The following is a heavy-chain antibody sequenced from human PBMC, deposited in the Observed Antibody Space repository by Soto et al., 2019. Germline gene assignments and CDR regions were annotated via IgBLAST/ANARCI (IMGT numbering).Heavy chain of an antibody. Sequence: QVQLVQSGAEVKKPGASVKVSCKASGYTFTSYDINWVRQATGQGLEWMGWMNPNRGNTGFPQKVQGRGTMTRNTSISTAYMELSSLRSEDTAVYYCARTLYGDNVDYWGQGTLVTVSS. CDR1: GYTFTSYD. D-gene: IGHD4-17*01. CDR2: MNPNRGNT. CDR3: ARTLYGDNVDY. J-gene: IGHJ4*02. V-gene: IGHV1-8*01.